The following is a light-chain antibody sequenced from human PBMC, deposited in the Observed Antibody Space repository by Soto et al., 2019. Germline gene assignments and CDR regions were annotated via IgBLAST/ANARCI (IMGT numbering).Light chain of an antibody. CDR2: EVT. CDR3: SSYTTSSTRV. CDR1: SSFVGGYNY. J-gene: IGLJ1*01. Sequence: QSAVTQPASVSGSPGQSIAISCTGTSSFVGGYNYVSCNQQHPGKVPKLIIYEVTNRPSGVSNRFSGSKSGNTASLTISGFQAEDEADYYCSSYTTSSTRVFGPGTKVTVL. V-gene: IGLV2-14*01.